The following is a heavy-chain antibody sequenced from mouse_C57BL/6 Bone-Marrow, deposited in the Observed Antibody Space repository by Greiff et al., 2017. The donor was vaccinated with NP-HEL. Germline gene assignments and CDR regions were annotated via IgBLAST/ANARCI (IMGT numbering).Heavy chain of an antibody. Sequence: VQLQQSGAELVRPGSSVKLSCKASGYTFTSYWMDWVKQRPGQGLEWIGNIYPSDSETHYNQKFKDKATLTIDKSSSTDYMQLSSLTSEDSAVNYCARDDYDYWGQGTTLTVSS. D-gene: IGHD2-4*01. CDR3: ARDDYDY. V-gene: IGHV1-61*01. CDR1: GYTFTSYW. CDR2: IYPSDSET. J-gene: IGHJ2*01.